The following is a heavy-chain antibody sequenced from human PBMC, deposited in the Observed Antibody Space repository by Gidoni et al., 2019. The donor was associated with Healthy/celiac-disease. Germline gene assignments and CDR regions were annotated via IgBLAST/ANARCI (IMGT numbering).Heavy chain of an antibody. V-gene: IGHV3-11*01. D-gene: IGHD6-13*01. CDR3: ARDVADTGYSSSWYDY. Sequence: QVQLVESVGGLVKPGGSLSLACAASGFTFRDYYMSWIRQAPGKGLEGVSYISSRGSTIYYADSVKGRFTISRDNAKNSLYLQMNSLRAEDTAVYYCARDVADTGYSSSWYDYWGQGTLVTVSS. CDR2: ISSRGSTI. J-gene: IGHJ4*02. CDR1: GFTFRDYY.